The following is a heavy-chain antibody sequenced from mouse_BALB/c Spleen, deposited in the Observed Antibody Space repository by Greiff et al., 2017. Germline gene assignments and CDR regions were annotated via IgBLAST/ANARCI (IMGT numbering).Heavy chain of an antibody. CDR1: GFTFSSYA. CDR2: ISSGGST. J-gene: IGHJ2*01. CDR3: AREYYGSSLFDY. V-gene: IGHV5-6-5*01. Sequence: DVKLVESGGGLVKPGGSLKLSCAASGFTFSSYAMSWVRQTPEKRLEWVASISSGGSTYYPDSVKGRFTISRDNARNILYLQMSSLRSEDTAMYYCAREYYGSSLFDYWGQGTTLTVSS. D-gene: IGHD1-1*01.